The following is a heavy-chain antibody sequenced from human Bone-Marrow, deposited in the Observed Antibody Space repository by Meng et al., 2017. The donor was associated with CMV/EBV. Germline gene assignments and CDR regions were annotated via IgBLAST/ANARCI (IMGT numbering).Heavy chain of an antibody. D-gene: IGHD2-2*01. V-gene: IGHV3-30*02. CDR3: AGEDMVVVPAAIRHYYYYGMDV. CDR2: IRYDGSNK. Sequence: GESLKISCAASGFTFSSYGMHWVRQAPGKGLEWVAFIRYDGSNKYYAESVKGRFTISRDNSKNTLYLQMNSLRAEDTAVYYCAGEDMVVVPAAIRHYYYYGMDVWGQGTTVTVSS. CDR1: GFTFSSYG. J-gene: IGHJ6*02.